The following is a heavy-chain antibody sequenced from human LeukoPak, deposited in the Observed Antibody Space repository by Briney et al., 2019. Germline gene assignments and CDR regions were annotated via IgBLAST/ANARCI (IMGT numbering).Heavy chain of an antibody. CDR2: TNQDGSEK. V-gene: IGHV3-7*04. CDR1: GFTFSTYW. D-gene: IGHD3-10*01. Sequence: GGSLRLSCAASGFTFSTYWMTWVRQAPGKGLEWVANTNQDGSEKDYVDSVKGRFTISRDNAKNSVYLQMNSLRAEDTAVYYCARGSKGVPGLDYWGQGTLVTVSS. CDR3: ARGSKGVPGLDY. J-gene: IGHJ4*02.